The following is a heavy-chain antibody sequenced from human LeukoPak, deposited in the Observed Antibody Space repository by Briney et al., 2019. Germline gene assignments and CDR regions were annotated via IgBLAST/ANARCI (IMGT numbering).Heavy chain of an antibody. CDR1: GFTFSSYS. V-gene: IGHV3-30-3*01. J-gene: IGHJ4*02. CDR2: ISYDGTNK. Sequence: PGGSLRLSCVASGFTFSSYSMHWVRQAPGKGLEWVAVISYDGTNKFYADSVKGRFTISRDNSKNTLFVQMSSLRAEDTAVYYCARGARIAAIFDYWGQGTLVTVSS. D-gene: IGHD6-13*01. CDR3: ARGARIAAIFDY.